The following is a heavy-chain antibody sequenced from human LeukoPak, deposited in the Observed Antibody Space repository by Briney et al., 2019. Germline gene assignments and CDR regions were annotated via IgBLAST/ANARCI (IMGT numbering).Heavy chain of an antibody. Sequence: GGSLRLSXAASGFTFSNAWMSWVRQAPGKGLEWVGRIKSKTDGGTTDYAAPVKGRFTISRDDSKNTLYLQMNSLKTEDTAVYYCTTAYLYDILTGYYEPFDYWGQGTLVTVSS. J-gene: IGHJ4*02. CDR2: IKSKTDGGTT. D-gene: IGHD3-9*01. CDR3: TTAYLYDILTGYYEPFDY. CDR1: GFTFSNAW. V-gene: IGHV3-15*01.